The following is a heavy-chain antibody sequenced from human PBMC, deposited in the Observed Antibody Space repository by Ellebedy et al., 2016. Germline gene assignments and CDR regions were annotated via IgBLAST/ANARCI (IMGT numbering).Heavy chain of an antibody. CDR3: ARDHRGERLFDY. CDR1: GFTFSSYW. V-gene: IGHV3-7*01. J-gene: IGHJ4*02. CDR2: IKEDGSFK. D-gene: IGHD3-10*01. Sequence: GESLKISCAASGFTFSSYWMYWVRQAPGKGLEWVASIKEDGSFKQYVDSVKGRFTISRDNAKNLLYLQMNSLRDEDTAMYYCARDHRGERLFDYWGQGTLVTVSS.